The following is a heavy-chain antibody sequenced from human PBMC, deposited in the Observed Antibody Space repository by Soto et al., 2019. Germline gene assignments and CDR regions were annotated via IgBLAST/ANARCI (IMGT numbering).Heavy chain of an antibody. J-gene: IGHJ6*02. D-gene: IGHD6-13*01. CDR2: IYYSGST. CDR3: ARGTAAGGYGMDV. CDR1: GGSISSSSYY. V-gene: IGHV4-39*01. Sequence: SETLSLTCTVSGGSISSSSYYWGWIRQPPGKGLEWIGSIYYSGSTYCNPSLKSRVTISVDTSKNQFSLKLSSVTAADTAVYYCARGTAAGGYGMDVWGQGTTVTVSS.